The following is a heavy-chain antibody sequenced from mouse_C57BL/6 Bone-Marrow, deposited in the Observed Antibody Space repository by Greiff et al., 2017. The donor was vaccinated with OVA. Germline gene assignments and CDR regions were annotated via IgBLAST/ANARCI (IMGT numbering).Heavy chain of an antibody. Sequence: EVKLQESGPGLVKPSQSLSLTCSVTGYSITSGYYWNWIRQFPGNKLEWMGYISYDGSNNYNPSLKNRISITRDTSKNQFFLKLNSVTTEDTATYYCAREVDYAMDYWGQGTSVTVSS. D-gene: IGHD1-1*01. CDR1: GYSITSGYY. J-gene: IGHJ4*01. V-gene: IGHV3-6*01. CDR3: AREVDYAMDY. CDR2: ISYDGSN.